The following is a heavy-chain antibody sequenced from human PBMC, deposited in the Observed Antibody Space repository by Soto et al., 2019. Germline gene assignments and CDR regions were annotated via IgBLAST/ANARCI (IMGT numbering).Heavy chain of an antibody. CDR3: ARWEGFTGYDDRNWFDP. V-gene: IGHV1-18*01. D-gene: IGHD5-12*01. J-gene: IGHJ5*02. Sequence: QVQLEQSGAEVKKPGAAVRVSCKASGYTFTSYGICWVRQAPGQGLEWMGCIDTKNGNTNYAQKVQGRVTMTTDTSTSTAYMELRSLRSDDTAVYYCARWEGFTGYDDRNWFDPWGQGTRVTVSS. CDR1: GYTFTSYG. CDR2: IDTKNGNT.